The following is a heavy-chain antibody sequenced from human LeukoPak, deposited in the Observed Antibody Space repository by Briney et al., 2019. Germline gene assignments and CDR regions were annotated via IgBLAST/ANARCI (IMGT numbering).Heavy chain of an antibody. V-gene: IGHV4-61*02. D-gene: IGHD1-1*01. J-gene: IGHJ3*02. Sequence: SETLSLTCTVSGGSISSGSYYWSWIRQPAGKGLEWIGRIYTSGSTNYNPSLKSRVTISVDTSKNQFSLKLSSVTAADTAIYYCVRDGTTGTTSTFDIWGQGTMVTVSS. CDR1: GGSISSGSYY. CDR2: IYTSGST. CDR3: VRDGTTGTTSTFDI.